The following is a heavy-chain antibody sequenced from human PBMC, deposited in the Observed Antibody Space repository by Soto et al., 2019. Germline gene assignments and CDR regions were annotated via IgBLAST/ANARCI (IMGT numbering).Heavy chain of an antibody. Sequence: GGSLRLSCAASGFTFSSYAMHWVRQAPGKGLEWVAVISYDGSNKYYADSVKGRFTISRDNSKNTLYLQMNSLRAEDTAVYYCAKRGPCGGDCYFAFDIWGQGTMVTVSS. V-gene: IGHV3-30*04. CDR3: AKRGPCGGDCYFAFDI. CDR1: GFTFSSYA. J-gene: IGHJ3*02. CDR2: ISYDGSNK. D-gene: IGHD2-21*02.